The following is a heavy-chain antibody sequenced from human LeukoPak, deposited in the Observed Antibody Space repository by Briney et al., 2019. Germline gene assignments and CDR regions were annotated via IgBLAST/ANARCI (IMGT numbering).Heavy chain of an antibody. J-gene: IGHJ4*02. D-gene: IGHD3-9*01. CDR3: AKAEYYDILTGYYDFDY. V-gene: IGHV3-23*01. CDR1: GFTFSSYA. Sequence: GGTLRLSCAASGFTFSSYAMSWVRQAPGKGLEWVSAISGSGGSTYYADPAKGRFTISRDNSKNTLYLQMNSLRAEDTAVYYCAKAEYYDILTGYYDFDYWGQGTLVTVSS. CDR2: ISGSGGST.